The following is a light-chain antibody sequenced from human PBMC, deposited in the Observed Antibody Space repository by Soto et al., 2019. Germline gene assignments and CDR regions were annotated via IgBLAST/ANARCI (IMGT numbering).Light chain of an antibody. Sequence: IQLTQSPSSLSASVGDRVAITFRASQSTSSYLAWYQQKPGKAPKLLIYQASSLENGVPSRFSGSGSGTEFSLTISSLQPDDFATYYCQQYSSHSTFGQGTKVDIK. CDR3: QQYSSHST. J-gene: IGKJ1*01. CDR1: QSTSSY. V-gene: IGKV1-5*03. CDR2: QAS.